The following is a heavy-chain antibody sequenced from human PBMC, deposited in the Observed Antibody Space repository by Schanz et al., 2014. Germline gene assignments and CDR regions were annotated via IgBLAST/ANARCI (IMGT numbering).Heavy chain of an antibody. CDR1: GFTFCDYA. J-gene: IGHJ4*02. CDR3: ARDHTTESYYSAGPPIDY. D-gene: IGHD1-26*01. Sequence: EVQLLESGGGLVQPGGSLRLSCAASGFTFCDYAMTWVRQAPGKGLEWVSAINTGVNTYYADSVRGRFTMSRDNSKNTLYLQMNSLRAEDTAVYYCARDHTTESYYSAGPPIDYWGQGTLLTVSS. V-gene: IGHV3-23*01. CDR2: INTGVNT.